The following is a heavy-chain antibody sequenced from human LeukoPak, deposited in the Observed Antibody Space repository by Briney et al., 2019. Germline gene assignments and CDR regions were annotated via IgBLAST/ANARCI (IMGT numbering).Heavy chain of an antibody. J-gene: IGHJ6*03. CDR1: GGSISSYY. CDR2: IYTSGST. D-gene: IGHD1-7*01. CDR3: ARLPSITATTGHYYYYMGV. Sequence: SETLSLTCTVSGGSISSYYWSWIRQPPGKGLEWIGYIYTSGSTNYNPSLKSRVTISVDTSKNQFSLKLSSVTAADTAVYYCARLPSITATTGHYYYYMGVWGKGTTVTVSS. V-gene: IGHV4-4*09.